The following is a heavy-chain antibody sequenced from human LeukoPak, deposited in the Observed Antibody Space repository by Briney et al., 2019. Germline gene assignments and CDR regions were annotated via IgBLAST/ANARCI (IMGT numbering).Heavy chain of an antibody. CDR2: ISFDASQK. CDR1: GFTFDISK. V-gene: IGHV3-30*04. J-gene: IGHJ4*02. CDR3: AKDSPQRLVDF. D-gene: IGHD6-13*01. Sequence: PGGSLRLSCAASGFTFDISKMHWVRQAPGKGLEFVATISFDASQKQYGDPVKGRFSVSRDNSNNTLYLQMNSLRVEDTAVYFCAKDSPQRLVDFWGQGTMV.